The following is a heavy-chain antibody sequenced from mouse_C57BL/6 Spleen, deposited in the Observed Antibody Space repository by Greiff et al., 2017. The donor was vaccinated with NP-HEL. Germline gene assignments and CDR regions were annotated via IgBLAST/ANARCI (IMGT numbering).Heavy chain of an antibody. J-gene: IGHJ3*01. CDR1: GYTFTSYW. CDR3: ARLGSSGYGAY. V-gene: IGHV1-55*01. D-gene: IGHD3-2*02. Sequence: QVQLQQPGAELVKPGASVKMSCKASGYTFTSYWITWVKQRPGQGLEWIGDIYPGRGSTNYNEKFKSKATLTVATSSSTAYMQLSSLTSEDSAVYDCARLGSSGYGAYWGQGTLVTVSA. CDR2: IYPGRGST.